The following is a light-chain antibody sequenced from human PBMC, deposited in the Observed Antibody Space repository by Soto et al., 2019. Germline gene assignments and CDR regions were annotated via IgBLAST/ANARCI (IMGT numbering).Light chain of an antibody. Sequence: EIVLTQSPGTLSLSPGERATLSCRASQSVSSTYLAWYQQKPGQAPRLLIYGASSRATGIPDRCSGGGSGAAFTLTISRLEPEDFAVYYCQQYGSSPGTFGQGTKVEIK. CDR3: QQYGSSPGT. J-gene: IGKJ1*01. CDR2: GAS. CDR1: QSVSSTY. V-gene: IGKV3-20*01.